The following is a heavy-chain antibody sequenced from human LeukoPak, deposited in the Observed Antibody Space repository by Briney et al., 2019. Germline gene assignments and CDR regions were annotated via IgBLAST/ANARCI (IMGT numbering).Heavy chain of an antibody. Sequence: SQPLSLTCTVSGGSISSGSYYWGWIRQPAGKGLEWIGRIYTSGSTNYNPSLKSRVTISVDTSKNQFSLKLSSVTAADTAVYYCARVPRGGYSVTVDYWGQGTLVTVSS. CDR2: IYTSGST. CDR1: GGSISSGSYY. V-gene: IGHV4-61*02. CDR3: ARVPRGGYSVTVDY. D-gene: IGHD3-22*01. J-gene: IGHJ4*02.